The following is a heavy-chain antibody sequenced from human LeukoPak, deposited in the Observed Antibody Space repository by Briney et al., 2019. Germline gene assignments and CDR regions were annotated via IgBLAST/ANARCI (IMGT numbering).Heavy chain of an antibody. CDR1: GFTVSSND. CDR2: IYSGGST. J-gene: IGHJ6*03. D-gene: IGHD6-13*01. CDR3: ARGGSSSWYFMDV. V-gene: IGHV3-53*01. Sequence: PGGSLRLSCAASGFTVSSNDMSWVRQAPGKGLEWVSVIYSGGSTYYADSVKGRFTISRDNSKNTLYLQMNSLRAEDTAVYYCARGGSSSWYFMDVWGKGTTVTISS.